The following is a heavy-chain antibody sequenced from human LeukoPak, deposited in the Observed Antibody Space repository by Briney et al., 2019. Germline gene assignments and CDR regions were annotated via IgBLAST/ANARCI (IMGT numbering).Heavy chain of an antibody. CDR3: ARLSTVVSYYYYYMDV. V-gene: IGHV4-39*07. Sequence: SETLSLTCTVSGGSISSSSYYWGWIRQPPGKGLEWIGSIYYSGSTYYNPSLKSRVTISVDTSKNQFSLKLSSVTAADTAVYYCARLSTVVSYYYYYMDVWGRGTTVTISS. J-gene: IGHJ6*03. CDR1: GGSISSSSYY. D-gene: IGHD4-23*01. CDR2: IYYSGST.